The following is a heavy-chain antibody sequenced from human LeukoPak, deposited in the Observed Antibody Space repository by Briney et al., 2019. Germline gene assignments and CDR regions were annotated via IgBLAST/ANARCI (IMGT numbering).Heavy chain of an antibody. CDR1: GGSISSYY. Sequence: SETLSLTCTVSGGSISSYYWSWIRQPPGKGLEWIGYIYYSGSTNYNPSLKSRVTISVDTSKNQFSLKLSSVTAADTAVYYCARSAGYSSSWYYFDYWGQGTLVTVSS. V-gene: IGHV4-59*01. J-gene: IGHJ4*02. CDR2: IYYSGST. D-gene: IGHD6-13*01. CDR3: ARSAGYSSSWYYFDY.